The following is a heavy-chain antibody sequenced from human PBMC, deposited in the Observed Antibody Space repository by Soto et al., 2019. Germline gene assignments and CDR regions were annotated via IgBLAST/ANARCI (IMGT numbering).Heavy chain of an antibody. CDR2: IFHSGTT. Sequence: SETLSLTCTFSGASISSSYLSWIRQPPGKGLEWIGYIFHSGTTNYNPSLKSRVTISVDTSKNQFSLNLSSLTAADTAIYYCTRRYNWNDDYFDPWGPGALVTVSS. CDR3: TRRYNWNDDYFDP. CDR1: GASISSSY. V-gene: IGHV4-59*08. D-gene: IGHD1-20*01. J-gene: IGHJ5*02.